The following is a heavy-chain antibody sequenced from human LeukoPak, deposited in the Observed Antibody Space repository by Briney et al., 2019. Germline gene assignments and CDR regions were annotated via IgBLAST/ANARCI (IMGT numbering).Heavy chain of an antibody. Sequence: GSVKVSCKPSGYTFTGYYIHRVRPAPGQGLEWMGCINPNSGGADYARKLPGRVTMTRDTSISTAYMELTRLRSDDTAVYYCAKVYYDRAFDYWGPGSLGSVSS. CDR2: INPNSGGA. CDR1: GYTFTGYY. D-gene: IGHD3-22*01. J-gene: IGHJ4*02. V-gene: IGHV1-2*02. CDR3: AKVYYDRAFDY.